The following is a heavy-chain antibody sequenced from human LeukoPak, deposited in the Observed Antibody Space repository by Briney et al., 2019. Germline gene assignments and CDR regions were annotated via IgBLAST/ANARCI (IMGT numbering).Heavy chain of an antibody. V-gene: IGHV3-23*01. CDR1: RFTFSTYA. CDR3: AKDRESYYCSTTNCYLDY. D-gene: IGHD2-2*01. Sequence: GGSLRLSCAASRFTFSTYAMSWVRQAPGKGLEWVSGISGSGGTTYYAASVKGRFTISRDNSKNTLYLQMNSLRAEDTAVYYCAKDRESYYCSTTNCYLDYWGQGTLVTVSS. J-gene: IGHJ4*02. CDR2: ISGSGGTT.